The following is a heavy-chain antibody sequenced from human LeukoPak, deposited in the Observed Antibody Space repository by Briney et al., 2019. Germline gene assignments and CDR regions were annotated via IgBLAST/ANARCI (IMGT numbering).Heavy chain of an antibody. CDR2: IYSGGST. J-gene: IGHJ5*02. Sequence: PGGSLRLSCAASGFTVSSNYMSWVRQAPGKGLEWVSVIYSGGSTYYADSVKGRFTISRHNSKNTLYLQMNSLRAEDTAVYYCARDMGGIAEGSNWFDPWGQGTLVTVSS. V-gene: IGHV3-53*04. D-gene: IGHD6-13*01. CDR3: ARDMGGIAEGSNWFDP. CDR1: GFTVSSNY.